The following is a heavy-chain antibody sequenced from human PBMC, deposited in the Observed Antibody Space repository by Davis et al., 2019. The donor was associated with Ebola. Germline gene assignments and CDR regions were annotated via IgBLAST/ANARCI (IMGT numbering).Heavy chain of an antibody. CDR1: GFTFSSYE. J-gene: IGHJ4*02. CDR3: ARGSGYTEDSSFDS. CDR2: ISSSGRTT. D-gene: IGHD6-13*01. Sequence: PGGSLRLSCVASGFTFSSYEMNWVRQAPGKGLEWVSYISSSGRTTYYADSVKGRFTTSRDNAKNSLDLQMNSLRAEDTAAYYCARGSGYTEDSSFDSWGQGILVTVSS. V-gene: IGHV3-48*03.